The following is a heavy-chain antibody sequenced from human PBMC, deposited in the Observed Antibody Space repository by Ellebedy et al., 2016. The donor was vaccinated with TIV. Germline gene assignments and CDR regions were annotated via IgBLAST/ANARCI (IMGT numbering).Heavy chain of an antibody. D-gene: IGHD4-11*01. Sequence: GESLKISCKGSGYSFTSYWISWVRQMPGKGLEWMGRIDPSDSYTNYSPSFQGQVTISADKSISTAYLQWSSLKASDTAMYYCARAFYSNFGLDPWGQGTLVTVSS. V-gene: IGHV5-10-1*04. CDR1: GYSFTSYW. CDR3: ARAFYSNFGLDP. CDR2: IDPSDSYT. J-gene: IGHJ5*02.